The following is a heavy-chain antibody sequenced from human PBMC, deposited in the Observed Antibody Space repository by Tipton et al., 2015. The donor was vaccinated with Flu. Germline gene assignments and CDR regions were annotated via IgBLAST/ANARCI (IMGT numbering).Heavy chain of an antibody. J-gene: IGHJ4*02. D-gene: IGHD4-23*01. CDR3: ARGDGGNHEVFHY. V-gene: IGHV4-4*07. CDR2: VYSSGTT. Sequence: GLVKPSETLSLTCSVSSGAISGHYWSWIRQPAGKGLEWIGRVYSSGTTTFNPSLRSRVTMSVDTSKNQFSLRLNSLTAADTATYYCARGDGGNHEVFHYWGQGTLVAVSS. CDR1: SGAISGHY.